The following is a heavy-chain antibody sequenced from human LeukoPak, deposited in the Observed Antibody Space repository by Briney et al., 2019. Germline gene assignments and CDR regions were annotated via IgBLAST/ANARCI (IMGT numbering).Heavy chain of an antibody. CDR3: ARQNREDATGRKFDP. CDR2: ISYDGSNK. Sequence: PGGSLRLSCAASGFTFSSYAMHWVRQAPGKGLEWVAVISYDGSNKYYADSVKGRFTISRDNSKNTLYLQMNNLKASDTAMYYCARQNREDATGRKFDPWGQGTLVIVSS. D-gene: IGHD1-14*01. CDR1: GFTFSSYA. J-gene: IGHJ5*02. V-gene: IGHV3-30-3*01.